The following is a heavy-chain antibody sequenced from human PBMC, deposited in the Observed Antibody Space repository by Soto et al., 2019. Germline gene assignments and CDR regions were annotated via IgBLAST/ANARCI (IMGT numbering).Heavy chain of an antibody. J-gene: IGHJ1*01. V-gene: IGHV1-18*01. D-gene: IGHD3-3*01. Sequence: ASVKVSCKASGYTFTSYGISWVRQAPGQGLEWMGWISAYNGNTNYAQKLQGRVTMTTDTSTSTAYMELRSLRSDDTAVYYCARAKRADVLRFLEWLPTVEYFQHWGQGTLVTVSS. CDR1: GYTFTSYG. CDR2: ISAYNGNT. CDR3: ARAKRADVLRFLEWLPTVEYFQH.